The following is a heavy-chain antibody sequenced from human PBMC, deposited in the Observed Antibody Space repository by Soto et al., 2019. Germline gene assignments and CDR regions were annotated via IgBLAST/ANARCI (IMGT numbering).Heavy chain of an antibody. V-gene: IGHV1-2*04. J-gene: IGHJ6*03. CDR1: GDTFNDYY. D-gene: IGHD5-12*01. Sequence: QVQLVQSGAEVKKPGASVTVSCRSSGDTFNDYYIHWVRQAPGQGLGWMGWINPNGGVTQYAQKFQGWVSMTRDTSIRTVYMQLSRLRSDATAVYYCARESGGATATLDYYYFYMDVWGTGTTVTVSS. CDR3: ARESGGATATLDYYYFYMDV. CDR2: INPNGGVT.